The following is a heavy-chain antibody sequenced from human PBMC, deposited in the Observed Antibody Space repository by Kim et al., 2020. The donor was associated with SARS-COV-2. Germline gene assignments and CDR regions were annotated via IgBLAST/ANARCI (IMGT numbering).Heavy chain of an antibody. CDR1: GGTFSSYA. CDR3: ARGRYSSSWDYYYGMDV. J-gene: IGHJ6*02. V-gene: IGHV1-69*13. D-gene: IGHD6-13*01. Sequence: SVKVSCKASGGTFSSYAISWVRQAPGQGLEWMGGIIPIFGTANYAQKFQGRVTITADESTSTAYMELSSLRSEDTAVYYCARGRYSSSWDYYYGMDVWGQGTTVTVSS. CDR2: IIPIFGTA.